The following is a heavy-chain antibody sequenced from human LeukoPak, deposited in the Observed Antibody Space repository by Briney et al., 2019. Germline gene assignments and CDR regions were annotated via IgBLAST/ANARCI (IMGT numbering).Heavy chain of an antibody. J-gene: IGHJ6*03. CDR2: ISSSSSYI. Sequence: PGGSLRLSCAASGFTFSRYSMNWVRQAPGKGLEWVSSISSSSSYIYYADSVKGRFTISRANAKNSLYLQMNSLRTEDTAVYYCARDPYNGGYGDSHYYMDVWGKGTTVTISS. D-gene: IGHD1-26*01. CDR1: GFTFSRYS. CDR3: ARDPYNGGYGDSHYYMDV. V-gene: IGHV3-21*01.